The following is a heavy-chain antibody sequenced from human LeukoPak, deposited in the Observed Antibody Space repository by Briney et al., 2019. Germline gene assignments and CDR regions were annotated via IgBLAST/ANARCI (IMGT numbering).Heavy chain of an antibody. CDR1: GFTFSSYG. J-gene: IGHJ4*02. D-gene: IGHD2-8*01. V-gene: IGHV3-33*01. CDR3: ARDRCTNGACYYDY. Sequence: KPGGSLRLSCAASGFTFSSYGMHWVRQAPGKGLEWVAVIWYDGSIKYYGDSVRGRFTISRDNPKNTLFLQMNSLRAEDTAVYYCARDRCTNGACYYDYWGQGTLVTVSS. CDR2: IWYDGSIK.